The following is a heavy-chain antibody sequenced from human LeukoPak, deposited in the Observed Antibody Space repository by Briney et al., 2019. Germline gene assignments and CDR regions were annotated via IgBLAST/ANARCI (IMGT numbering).Heavy chain of an antibody. J-gene: IGHJ4*02. V-gene: IGHV4-59*01. CDR1: GGSISNFY. CDR2: IYSSGIT. D-gene: IGHD5-24*01. CDR3: ARVGGYNSPPDY. Sequence: SETLSLTCTVSGGSISNFYWSWIRQPPGKGLEWIGYIYSSGITNYNPSLRSRVIMSVDTSKNQFSLKLNSVTAADTAVYFCARVGGYNSPPDYWGQGSLVTVSS.